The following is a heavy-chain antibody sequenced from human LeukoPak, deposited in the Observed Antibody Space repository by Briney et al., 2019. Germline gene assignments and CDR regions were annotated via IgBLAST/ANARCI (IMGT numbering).Heavy chain of an antibody. V-gene: IGHV3-9*01. D-gene: IGHD6-6*01. CDR2: ISWNSGSI. Sequence: SLRLSCAASGFTFDDYAMHWVRQAPGKGLEWVSGISWNSGSIGYADSVKGRFTISRDNAKNSLYLQMNSLRAEDTAVYYCARDHRYSSSSVWFDPWGQGTLVTVSS. CDR3: ARDHRYSSSSVWFDP. J-gene: IGHJ5*02. CDR1: GFTFDDYA.